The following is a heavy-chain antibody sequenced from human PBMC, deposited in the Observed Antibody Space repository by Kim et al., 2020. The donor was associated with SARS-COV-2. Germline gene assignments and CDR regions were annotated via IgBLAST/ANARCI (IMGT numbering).Heavy chain of an antibody. Sequence: GGSLRLSCAASGFTFSSYAMHWVRQAPGKGLEYVSAISSNGGSTYYANSVKGRFTISRDNSKNTLYLQMGSLRAEDMAVYYCATHGGAGGATCDGGCVDYWGQGTLVTVSS. D-gene: IGHD1-26*01. CDR1: GFTFSSYA. V-gene: IGHV3-64*01. CDR3: ATHGGAGGATCDGGCVDY. J-gene: IGHJ4*02. CDR2: ISSNGGST.